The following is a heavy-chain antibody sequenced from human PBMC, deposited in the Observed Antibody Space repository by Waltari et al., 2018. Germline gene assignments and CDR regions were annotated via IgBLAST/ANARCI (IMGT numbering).Heavy chain of an antibody. Sequence: QVQLVQSGAEVKKPGASVKVSCKVSGYTLTELSMHWVRQAPGKGLEWMGGFDPEDGETSYAQKCQGRVTMTEDTATDTAYMELSSLRSEDTAVYYCAKDFRKELLWFGIEFFDYWGQGTLVTVSS. CDR2: FDPEDGET. D-gene: IGHD3-10*01. J-gene: IGHJ4*02. CDR3: AKDFRKELLWFGIEFFDY. CDR1: GYTLTELS. V-gene: IGHV1-24*01.